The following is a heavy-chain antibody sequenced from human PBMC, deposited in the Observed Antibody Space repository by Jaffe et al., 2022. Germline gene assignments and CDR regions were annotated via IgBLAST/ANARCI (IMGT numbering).Heavy chain of an antibody. V-gene: IGHV4-61*03. CDR3: ARDGGQQVEYFQH. Sequence: QVQLQESGPGLVKPSETLSLSCTVSGGSVSSANYYWSWIRQPPGKGLEWIGFIYYSGSTNYNPSLKGRVIISRDTSNNRFSLKLSSVTAADTAVYYCARDGGQQVEYFQHWGQGTLVTVSS. J-gene: IGHJ1*01. CDR1: GGSVSSANYY. D-gene: IGHD3-16*01. CDR2: IYYSGST.